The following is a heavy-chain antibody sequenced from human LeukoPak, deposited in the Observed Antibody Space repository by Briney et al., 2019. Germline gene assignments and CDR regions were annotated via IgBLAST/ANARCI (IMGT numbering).Heavy chain of an antibody. J-gene: IGHJ2*01. CDR3: ARLVVVTATYWYLDL. Sequence: GESLKISCKGSRYSFTIHWIAWVRQMPGKCLEWMGIISPGDSDTRYSPSFQGQFSISADKSINTACLQWSSLKASDTAMYYCARLVVVTATYWYLDLWGRGTLVTVSS. CDR2: ISPGDSDT. D-gene: IGHD2-21*02. V-gene: IGHV5-51*01. CDR1: RYSFTIHW.